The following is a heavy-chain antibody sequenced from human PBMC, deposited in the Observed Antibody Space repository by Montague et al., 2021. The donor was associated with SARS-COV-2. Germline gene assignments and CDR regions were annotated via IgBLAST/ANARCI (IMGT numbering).Heavy chain of an antibody. J-gene: IGHJ6*01. Sequence: PALVKPTQTLTLTCTFSGFSLSTSGLCVSWIRQPPGKALEWLALIDWDDDKYYSTSLKTRLTISKDTSKNQVVLTMTNMDPVDTATYYCARIPTGGSYYDNYCYGRDGWGQGTKVP. CDR2: IDWDDDK. D-gene: IGHD1-26*01. CDR3: ARIPTGGSYYDNYCYGRDG. CDR1: GFSLSTSGLC. V-gene: IGHV2-70*01.